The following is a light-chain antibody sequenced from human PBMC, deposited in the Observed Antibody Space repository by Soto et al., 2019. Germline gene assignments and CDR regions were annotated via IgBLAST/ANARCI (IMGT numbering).Light chain of an antibody. J-gene: IGKJ4*01. CDR1: QSVTNN. Sequence: EIVLTQSPATLSLSPGERATLSCRASQSVTNNVAWYQQRPGQAPRLLIYDTSHRAAGISPRFSGSGSGTDFTLTISSLEPEDFAVYYCQQRKNWPLTFGGGTKVEIK. CDR2: DTS. CDR3: QQRKNWPLT. V-gene: IGKV3-11*01.